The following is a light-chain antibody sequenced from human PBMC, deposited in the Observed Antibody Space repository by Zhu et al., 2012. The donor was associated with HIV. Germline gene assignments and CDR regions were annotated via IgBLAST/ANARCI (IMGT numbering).Light chain of an antibody. J-gene: IGKJ1*01. V-gene: IGKV1-5*03. Sequence: DIQMTQSPSTLSASVGDRVTITCRASQSINIWLAWYQQKPGRAPKLLIYQASNLETGVPSRFSGRGSGTEFTLTINSLQPDDLATYYCQQYESGSKTFGQGTKVEI. CDR2: QAS. CDR1: QSINIW. CDR3: QQYESGSKT.